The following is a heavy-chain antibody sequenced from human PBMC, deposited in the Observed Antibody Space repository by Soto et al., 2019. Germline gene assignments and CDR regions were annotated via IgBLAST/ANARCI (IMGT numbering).Heavy chain of an antibody. V-gene: IGHV3-30*18. CDR3: AKDRAVSGGGSYYYYYGMDV. Sequence: QVQLVESGGGVVQPGRSLRLSCAASGFTFSSYGMHWVRQAPGKGLEWVAVISYDGSNKYYAYSVKGRFTISRDNSKNTLYLQMNSLRAEDTAVYYCAKDRAVSGGGSYYYYYGMDVWGQGTTVTVSS. J-gene: IGHJ6*02. CDR2: ISYDGSNK. D-gene: IGHD1-26*01. CDR1: GFTFSSYG.